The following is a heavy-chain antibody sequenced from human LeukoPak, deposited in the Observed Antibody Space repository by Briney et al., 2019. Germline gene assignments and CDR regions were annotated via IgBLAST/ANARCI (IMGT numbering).Heavy chain of an antibody. V-gene: IGHV3-30*04. CDR2: ISYDGSHK. CDR3: AKDIGRVDTASTYMDV. Sequence: GGSLRLSCAASGFTFISYSMHWVRQAPGKGLEWVALISYDGSHKYYADSVKGRFTISRDNAKNSLYLQMNSLRVEDTALYYCAKDIGRVDTASTYMDVWGKGTTVTISS. D-gene: IGHD5-18*01. CDR1: GFTFISYS. J-gene: IGHJ6*03.